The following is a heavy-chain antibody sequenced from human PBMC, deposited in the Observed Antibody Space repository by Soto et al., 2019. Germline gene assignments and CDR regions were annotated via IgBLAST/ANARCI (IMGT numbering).Heavy chain of an antibody. Sequence: EVQLLESGGGLVQPGGSLRLSCAASGFTFSSYAMNWVRQAPGKGLEWVSAIRASVGTTYYADSVKGRFTISRDNSKNTLYLQMNSLRAEDTAVYYCAIPYPPDSWGQGTLVTVSS. J-gene: IGHJ5*01. CDR1: GFTFSSYA. CDR3: AIPYPPDS. V-gene: IGHV3-23*01. CDR2: IRASVGTT.